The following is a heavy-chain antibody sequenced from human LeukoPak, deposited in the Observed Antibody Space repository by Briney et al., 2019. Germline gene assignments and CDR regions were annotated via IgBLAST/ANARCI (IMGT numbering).Heavy chain of an antibody. CDR3: AKLLNDYGDYYFDY. Sequence: GGSLRLSWAASGFTFRIYAMSWVRQAPGKGLEWVSAIRGSSGSTYYADSGKGRFTISRANSKNTLYLQMNNLRAEDTAVYYCAKLLNDYGDYYFDYWGQGTLVTVSS. CDR1: GFTFRIYA. CDR2: IRGSSGST. V-gene: IGHV3-23*01. J-gene: IGHJ4*02. D-gene: IGHD4-17*01.